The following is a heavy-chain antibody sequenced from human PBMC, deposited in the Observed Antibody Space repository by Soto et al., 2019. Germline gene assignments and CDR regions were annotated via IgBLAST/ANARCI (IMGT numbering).Heavy chain of an antibody. CDR2: IYYSGST. J-gene: IGHJ4*02. D-gene: IGHD2-15*01. CDR1: GGSISSGGYY. V-gene: IGHV4-31*03. CDR3: ARRVVVVAAQSHFDY. Sequence: SETLSLTCTVSGGSISSGGYYWSWIRQHPGKGLEWIGYIYYSGSTYYNPSLKSRVTISVDTSKSQFSLKLSSVTAADTAVYYCARRVVVVAAQSHFDYWGQGTLVTVLL.